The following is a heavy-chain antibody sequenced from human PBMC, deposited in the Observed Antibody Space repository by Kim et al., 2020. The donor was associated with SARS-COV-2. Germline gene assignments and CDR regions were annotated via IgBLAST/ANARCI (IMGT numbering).Heavy chain of an antibody. CDR1: GFTFSSYA. V-gene: IGHV3-23*01. J-gene: IGHJ6*02. CDR3: ARVPAAPRAGYYYYGMDV. CDR2: ISGSGGST. D-gene: IGHD2-2*01. Sequence: GGSLRLSCAASGFTFSSYAMSWVRQAPGKGLEWVSAISGSGGSTYYADSVKGRFTISRDNSKNTLYLQMNSLRAEDTAVYYCARVPAAPRAGYYYYGMDVWGQGTTVTVSS.